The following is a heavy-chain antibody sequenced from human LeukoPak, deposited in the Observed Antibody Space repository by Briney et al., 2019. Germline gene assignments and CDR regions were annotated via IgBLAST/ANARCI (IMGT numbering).Heavy chain of an antibody. D-gene: IGHD3-22*01. CDR1: GGSISSYY. V-gene: IGHV4-59*01. CDR2: IYYSGST. Sequence: PSETLSLTCTVSGGSISSYYWSWIRQPPGKGLEWIGYIYYSGSTNYNPSPKSRVTIPVDTSKNQFSLKLSSVTAADTAVYYCARRARSSGYYYFDYWGQGTLVTVSS. CDR3: ARRARSSGYYYFDY. J-gene: IGHJ4*02.